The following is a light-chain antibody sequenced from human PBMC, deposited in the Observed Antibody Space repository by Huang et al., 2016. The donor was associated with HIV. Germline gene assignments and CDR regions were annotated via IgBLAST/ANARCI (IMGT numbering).Light chain of an antibody. CDR3: QQANTSLVA. CDR1: QGISSW. CDR2: GGS. J-gene: IGKJ3*01. Sequence: DFQMTQSPSSVSAFVGDRVTITCRASQGISSWLGWYQQRPGTAPKVLIYGGSTLQSGVPSRCSGSGSGTEFTLTISSLQTEDSGTYYCQQANTSLVAYGPGTKVEIK. V-gene: IGKV1D-12*01.